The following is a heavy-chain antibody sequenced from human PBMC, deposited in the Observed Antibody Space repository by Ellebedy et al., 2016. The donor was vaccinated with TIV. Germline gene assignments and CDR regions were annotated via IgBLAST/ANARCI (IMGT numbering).Heavy chain of an antibody. J-gene: IGHJ4*02. CDR3: ANRAQDFGVVIHFDY. V-gene: IGHV3-11*01. Sequence: GESLKISCAASGFTFSGYYMSWFRQAPGKGPEWVSYISYSGDLMYYADSVKGRFTTARDNAGNSLYLQMNSLGAEDTAVYYCANRAQDFGVVIHFDYWGQGTLVTVSS. CDR2: ISYSGDLM. D-gene: IGHD3-3*01. CDR1: GFTFSGYY.